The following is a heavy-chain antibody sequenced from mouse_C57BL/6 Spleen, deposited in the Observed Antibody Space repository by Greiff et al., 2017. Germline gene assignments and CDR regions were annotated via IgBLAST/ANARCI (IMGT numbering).Heavy chain of an antibody. CDR2: INPSNGGT. CDR1: GYTFTSYW. V-gene: IGHV1-53*01. CDR3: ARSTTVVRGYFDV. Sequence: VKLQQPGTELVKPGASVKLSCKASGYTFTSYWMHWVKQRPGQGLEWIGNINPSNGGTNYNEKFKSKATLTVDKSSSTAYMQLSSLTSEDSAVYYCARSTTVVRGYFDVWGTGTTVTVSS. D-gene: IGHD1-1*01. J-gene: IGHJ1*03.